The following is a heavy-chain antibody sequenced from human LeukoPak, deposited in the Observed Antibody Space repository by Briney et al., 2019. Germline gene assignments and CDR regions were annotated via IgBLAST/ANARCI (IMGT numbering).Heavy chain of an antibody. J-gene: IGHJ4*02. CDR1: GDSISSYH. D-gene: IGHD2-15*01. V-gene: IGHV4-59*01. Sequence: SETLSLTCTVSGDSISSYHWSWVRQAPGKGLEWIGYIYYSGSTNYNPSMKRRLTISVDRSKNQFSLRLSSVTAADTAVYYCGRDSGGTVDYWGQGTLVTVS. CDR3: GRDSGGTVDY. CDR2: IYYSGST.